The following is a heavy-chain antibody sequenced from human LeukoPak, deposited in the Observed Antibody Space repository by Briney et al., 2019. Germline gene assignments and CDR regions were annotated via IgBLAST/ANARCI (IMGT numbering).Heavy chain of an antibody. CDR2: LYYSGSN. V-gene: IGHV4-59*08. CDR1: GASINTYY. CDR3: ARSGSKPSGGAFDL. Sequence: SDTLSLTCTVSGASINTYYWSWIRQPPGKGLQWIAYLYYSGSNNFNPSLRSRLTISVDTSKNQFSLKLNSATAADTAVYYCARSGSKPSGGAFDLWGQGTMVTVSS. J-gene: IGHJ3*01. D-gene: IGHD1-26*01.